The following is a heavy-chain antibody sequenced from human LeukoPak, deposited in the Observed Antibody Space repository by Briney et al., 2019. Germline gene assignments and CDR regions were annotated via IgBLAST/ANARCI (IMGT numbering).Heavy chain of an antibody. Sequence: GGSLRLSCAASGFTFSSYEMNWVRQAPGKGLEWVSYISSSGSTIYYADSVKGRFTISRDNAKNSLYLQMNTLRAEDTAVYYRARGVTQWASWGQGTLVTVSS. CDR2: ISSSGSTI. V-gene: IGHV3-48*03. J-gene: IGHJ4*02. CDR1: GFTFSSYE. CDR3: ARGVTQWAS. D-gene: IGHD2-21*02.